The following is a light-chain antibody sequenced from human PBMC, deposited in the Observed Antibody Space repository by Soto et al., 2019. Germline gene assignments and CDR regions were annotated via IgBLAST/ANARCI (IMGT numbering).Light chain of an antibody. V-gene: IGKV1-5*03. Sequence: DIQMTQSPSTLSGSVGYRVTITCRASQTICSGLAWYQQKPGKAPKRLIYKASTLKSGVPSRFSGSGSGTEFTLTISSLQPDDFATYYCQHYNSYSEAFGQGTKVELK. J-gene: IGKJ1*01. CDR2: KAS. CDR3: QHYNSYSEA. CDR1: QTICSG.